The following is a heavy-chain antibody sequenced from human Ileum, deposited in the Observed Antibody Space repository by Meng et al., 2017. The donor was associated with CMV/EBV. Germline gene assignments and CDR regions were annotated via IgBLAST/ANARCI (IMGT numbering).Heavy chain of an antibody. CDR1: GDSFNADH. V-gene: IGHV1-2*02. CDR3: TRDGTTTNERGYTY. Sequence: RCGAGAKKPGASMKVSCQASGDSFNADHIHWVRQAPGKGPEWMGWINTNTGVTKYEHKFQGRVTLTRDTSISTTYMEFNGLTSDDTAVYYCTRDGTTTNERGYTYWGQGTLVTVLL. J-gene: IGHJ4*02. CDR2: INTNTGVT. D-gene: IGHD2-8*01.